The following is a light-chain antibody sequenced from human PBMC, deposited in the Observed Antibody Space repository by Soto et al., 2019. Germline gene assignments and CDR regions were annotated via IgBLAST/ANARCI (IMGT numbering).Light chain of an antibody. CDR3: QQYNAYSPWT. CDR1: QNIMTW. Sequence: DIQLTQSPSTLSASVGDRVTITCRASQNIMTWLAWYQQKPGKAPKLLIYKASDLDVGVPSRFSGSGSATAFTLTISSLQPDDVATYYCQQYNAYSPWTFGQGTKVEIK. V-gene: IGKV1-5*03. J-gene: IGKJ1*01. CDR2: KAS.